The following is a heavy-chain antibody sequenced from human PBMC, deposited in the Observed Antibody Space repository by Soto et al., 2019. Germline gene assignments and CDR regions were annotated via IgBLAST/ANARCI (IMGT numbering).Heavy chain of an antibody. CDR1: GYTFTGYY. J-gene: IGHJ6*02. CDR3: ARVRKYSSSSDYYYGMDV. D-gene: IGHD6-6*01. CDR2: INPNSGGT. V-gene: IGHV1-2*04. Sequence: QVQLVQSGAEVKKPGASVKVSCKASGYTFTGYYMHWVRQAPGQGLEWMGWINPNSGGTNYAQKFQGWVTMTRDTSISTAYMELSRLRSDDTAVYYCARVRKYSSSSDYYYGMDVWGQGTTVTVSS.